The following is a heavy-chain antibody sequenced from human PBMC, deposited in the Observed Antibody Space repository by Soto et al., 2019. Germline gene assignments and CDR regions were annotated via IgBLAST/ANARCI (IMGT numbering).Heavy chain of an antibody. Sequence: QVQLQESGPGLVKPSGTLSLTCAVSGDSVSSPYYWCWVRQPPGKGLEWIGEVFHTGTTSYTPSLRSRVTISMDKSLNPFSLDLSSVTAADMAVYYCARSAGWYAVHSWGPGTLVIVSS. V-gene: IGHV4-4*02. CDR3: ARSAGWYAVHS. J-gene: IGHJ4*02. D-gene: IGHD6-19*01. CDR2: VFHTGTT. CDR1: GDSVSSPYY.